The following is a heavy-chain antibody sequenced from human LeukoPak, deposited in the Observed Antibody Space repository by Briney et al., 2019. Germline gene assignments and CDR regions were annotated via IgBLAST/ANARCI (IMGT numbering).Heavy chain of an antibody. Sequence: SETLSLTCTVSGGSISSYYWSWIRQPPGKGLEWIGYIYYSGSTNYNPSLKSRVTISIDTSKNQFSLKLSSVTAADTAVYYCARVGTYGSGSYLSWLDYWGQGTLVTVSS. V-gene: IGHV4-59*01. CDR3: ARVGTYGSGSYLSWLDY. J-gene: IGHJ4*02. D-gene: IGHD3-10*01. CDR2: IYYSGST. CDR1: GGSISSYY.